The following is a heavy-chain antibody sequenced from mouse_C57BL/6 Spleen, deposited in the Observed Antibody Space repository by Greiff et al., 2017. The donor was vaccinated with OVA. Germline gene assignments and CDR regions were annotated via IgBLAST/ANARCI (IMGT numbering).Heavy chain of an antibody. CDR3: ARPYDYDGDYYAMDY. CDR2: INPNNGGT. Sequence: EVQRVESGPELVKPGASVKIPCKASGYPFTDYNMDWVKPSHGKSLEWIGDINPNNGGTIYNQKFKGKATLTVDKSSSTAYMELRSLTSEDTAVYYCARPYDYDGDYYAMDYWGQGTSVTVSS. D-gene: IGHD2-4*01. J-gene: IGHJ4*01. V-gene: IGHV1-18*01. CDR1: GYPFTDYN.